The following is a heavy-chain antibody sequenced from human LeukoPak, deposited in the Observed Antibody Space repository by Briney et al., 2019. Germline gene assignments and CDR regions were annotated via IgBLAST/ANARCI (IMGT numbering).Heavy chain of an antibody. CDR3: AKARYDGEVMIAATDY. V-gene: IGHV3-23*01. CDR1: GFTFSSYA. D-gene: IGHD2-15*01. J-gene: IGHJ4*02. Sequence: PGGTLRLSCAASGFTFSSYAMSWVRQAPGKGLEWVSGITGSGSGTYYADSVKGQFTISRDNAKNTLYLQMNNLRADDTAVYYCAKARYDGEVMIAATDYWGQGTLVTVSS. CDR2: ITGSGSGT.